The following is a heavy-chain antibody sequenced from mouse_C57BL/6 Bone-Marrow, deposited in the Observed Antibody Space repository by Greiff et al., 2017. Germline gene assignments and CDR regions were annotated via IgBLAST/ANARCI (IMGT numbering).Heavy chain of an antibody. CDR3: ARPMTLSY. CDR1: GFSLTSYG. V-gene: IGHV2-2*01. J-gene: IGHJ3*01. Sequence: VQLQESGPGLVQPSQSLSITCTVSGFSLTSYGVHWVRQSPGKGLEWLGVIWSGGSTDYNAAFISRLSISKDNSKSQVFFKINSLQADDTAIYYCARPMTLSYWGQGTLVTVSA. CDR2: IWSGGST. D-gene: IGHD2-3*01.